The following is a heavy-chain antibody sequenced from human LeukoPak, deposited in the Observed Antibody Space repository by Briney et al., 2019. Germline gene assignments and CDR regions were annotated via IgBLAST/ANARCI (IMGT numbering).Heavy chain of an antibody. Sequence: GGSLRLSCAASGFTFSSYAMSWVRQAPGKGLEWVSAISGSGGSTYYADSVKGRFTISRDNSKDTLYLQMNSLRAEDTAVYYCAKHLYYYDSSGYLGAFDIWGQGTMVTVSS. CDR2: ISGSGGST. V-gene: IGHV3-23*01. CDR3: AKHLYYYDSSGYLGAFDI. CDR1: GFTFSSYA. D-gene: IGHD3-22*01. J-gene: IGHJ3*02.